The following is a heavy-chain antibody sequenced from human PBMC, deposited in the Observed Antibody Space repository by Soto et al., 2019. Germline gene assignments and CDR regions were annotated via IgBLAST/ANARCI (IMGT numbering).Heavy chain of an antibody. J-gene: IGHJ6*02. D-gene: IGHD4-17*01. CDR1: GYTFTSYG. V-gene: IGHV1-18*01. CDR2: ISAYNGNT. CDR3: AREATVTNHAVFVYGMDV. Sequence: ASVKVSCKASGYTFTSYGISWVRQAPGQGLEWMRWISAYNGNTNYAQKLQGRVTMTTDTSTSTAYMELRSLRSDDTAVYYCAREATVTNHAVFVYGMDVWGQGTTVTVSS.